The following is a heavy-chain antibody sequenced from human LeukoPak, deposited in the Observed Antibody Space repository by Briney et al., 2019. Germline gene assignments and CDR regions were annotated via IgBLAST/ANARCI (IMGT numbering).Heavy chain of an antibody. J-gene: IGHJ6*03. CDR1: GFTFSSYW. CDR3: ARDQCVVAGPYYYYYMDV. Sequence: PGGSLRLSCAASGFTFSSYWMSWVRQAPGKGLEWVANIKQDGSEKYYVDSVKGRFTISRDNAKNSLYLQMNSLRAEDTAVYYCARDQCVVAGPYYYYYMDVWGKGTTVTVSS. V-gene: IGHV3-7*01. D-gene: IGHD6-19*01. CDR2: IKQDGSEK.